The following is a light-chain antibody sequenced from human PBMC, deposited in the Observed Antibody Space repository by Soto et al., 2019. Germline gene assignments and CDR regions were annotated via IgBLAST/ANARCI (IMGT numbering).Light chain of an antibody. CDR1: QSVSSY. Sequence: EIVLTQSPGTLSLFLVERATLSCRASQSVSSYLAWYQQKPGQAPRLLIYDASDRATGIPARFSGSGSGTEFTLTISSLQSEDFAVYYCQQYNNWPPITCGQGTRLEIK. CDR2: DAS. V-gene: IGKV3D-15*01. CDR3: QQYNNWPPIT. J-gene: IGKJ5*01.